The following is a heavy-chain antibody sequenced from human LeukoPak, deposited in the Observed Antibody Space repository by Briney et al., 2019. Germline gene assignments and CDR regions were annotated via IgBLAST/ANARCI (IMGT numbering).Heavy chain of an antibody. J-gene: IGHJ4*02. Sequence: GGSLRLSCAASRFTLSNYWMSWVRQAPGKGLEWVSAISGSGGSTYYADSVKGRFTISRDNSKNTLYLQMNSLRAEDTAVYYCAKDDGSSWYGGDYFDYWGQGTLVTVSS. CDR2: ISGSGGST. V-gene: IGHV3-23*01. CDR3: AKDDGSSWYGGDYFDY. D-gene: IGHD6-13*01. CDR1: RFTLSNYW.